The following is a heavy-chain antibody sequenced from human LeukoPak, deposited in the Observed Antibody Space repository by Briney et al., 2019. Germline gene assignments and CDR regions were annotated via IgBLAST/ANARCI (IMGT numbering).Heavy chain of an antibody. CDR2: ISAYNGNA. CDR3: AKPTRRFGELFDAFDI. Sequence: ASVKVSCKASGYTFTDYYMHWVRRAPGQGLEWMGWISAYNGNANYAQKLQGRVTMTRDTSSTTAYMELRSLRSDDTAVYYCAKPTRRFGELFDAFDIWGLGTMVTVSS. V-gene: IGHV1-18*04. CDR1: GYTFTDYY. D-gene: IGHD3-10*01. J-gene: IGHJ3*02.